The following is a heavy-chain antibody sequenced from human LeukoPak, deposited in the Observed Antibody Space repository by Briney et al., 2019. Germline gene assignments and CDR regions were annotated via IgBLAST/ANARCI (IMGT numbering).Heavy chain of an antibody. Sequence: GGSLRLSCAASGFTFTSYVMNWVRQPPGKGLEWISYIGTRGTTMYYADSVKGRLTISRDNAKNSLYLQMNSLRDEDTAIYYCARGRGSSWGQGTLVTVSS. V-gene: IGHV3-48*02. J-gene: IGHJ5*02. D-gene: IGHD2-21*01. CDR2: IGTRGTTM. CDR3: ARGRGSS. CDR1: GFTFTSYV.